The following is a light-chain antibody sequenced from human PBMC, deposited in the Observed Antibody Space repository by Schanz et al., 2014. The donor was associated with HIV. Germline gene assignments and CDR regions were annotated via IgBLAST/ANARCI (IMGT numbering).Light chain of an antibody. CDR1: TSDVGLYTY. J-gene: IGLJ2*01. CDR2: EVT. V-gene: IGLV2-23*02. CDR3: CSYAGSSTVV. Sequence: QSALTQPASVSGSPGQSITISCTGTTSDVGLYTYVSWYQQHPGKAPKLMIYEVTNRPSGISNRFSGSKSGNTASLTISGLQAEDEADYYCCSYAGSSTVVFGGGTQLTVL.